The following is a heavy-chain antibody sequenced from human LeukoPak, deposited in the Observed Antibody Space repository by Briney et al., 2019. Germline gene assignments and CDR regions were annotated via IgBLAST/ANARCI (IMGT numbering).Heavy chain of an antibody. Sequence: KTSETLSLTCTVSGGSISSYYWSWIRQPAGKGLEWIRRIYTSGSTNYNPSLKSRVTISVDTSKNQFSLKLSSVTAADTAVYYCARHLVVWVSGWYVFDYWGQGTLVTVSS. D-gene: IGHD6-19*01. V-gene: IGHV4-4*07. CDR2: IYTSGST. CDR1: GGSISSYY. J-gene: IGHJ4*02. CDR3: ARHLVVWVSGWYVFDY.